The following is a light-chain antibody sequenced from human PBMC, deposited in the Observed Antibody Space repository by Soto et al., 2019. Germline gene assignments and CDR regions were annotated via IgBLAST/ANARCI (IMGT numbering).Light chain of an antibody. CDR2: LAS. Sequence: EIVLTQSPATLSSFPGDRVTLSCRASQAVNTRLAWYQHEPGQAPRLLIYLASNRAAGVPARFSGSGSGTDFTLTIRDVEPEDFAVYYCHQRQSWPRTFGQGTKVDIK. CDR3: HQRQSWPRT. J-gene: IGKJ1*01. V-gene: IGKV3-11*01. CDR1: QAVNTR.